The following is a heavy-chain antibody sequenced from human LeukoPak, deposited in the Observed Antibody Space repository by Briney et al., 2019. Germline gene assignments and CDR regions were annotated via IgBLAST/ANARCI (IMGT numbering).Heavy chain of an antibody. J-gene: IGHJ4*02. CDR3: AKDPDRTSGICYTFFDY. V-gene: IGHV1-2*02. Sequence: GASVKVSFKPSGYTFTGYYMHWVRQAPGQGLEWMGWINPNSGGTNYAQKFQGRVTMTRDTSISTAYMELRSLRSDDTAVYYCAKDPDRTSGICYTFFDYWGQGTLVTVSS. CDR1: GYTFTGYY. D-gene: IGHD2-8*01. CDR2: INPNSGGT.